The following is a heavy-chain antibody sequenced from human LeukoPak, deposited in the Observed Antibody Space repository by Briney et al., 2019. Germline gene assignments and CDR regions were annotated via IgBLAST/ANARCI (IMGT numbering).Heavy chain of an antibody. J-gene: IGHJ4*02. D-gene: IGHD1-20*01. CDR1: GFTFSSYG. Sequence: GGSLRLSCAASGFTFSSYGMHWVRQAPGKGLEWVAFIRYDGSNKYYADSVKGRFTISRDNAKSTLYLQMNSLRAEDTAVYYCARGYNWAQDYWGQGTLVTVSS. V-gene: IGHV3-30*02. CDR3: ARGYNWAQDY. CDR2: IRYDGSNK.